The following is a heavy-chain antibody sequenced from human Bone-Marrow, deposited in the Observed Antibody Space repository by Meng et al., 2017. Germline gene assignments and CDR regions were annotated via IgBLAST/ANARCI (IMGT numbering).Heavy chain of an antibody. CDR3: AREHSSGYYDAFDI. J-gene: IGHJ3*02. CDR1: GFTFSSYD. V-gene: IGHV3-13*04. D-gene: IGHD3-22*01. CDR2: IGTAGDT. Sequence: GESLKISCSASGFTFSSYDIHWVRQATGKGLEWVSAIGTAGDTYYPGYVNGRFTISRENAKNSLYLQRNRLRDGDTAVYYCAREHSSGYYDAFDIWGQGTMVTVSS.